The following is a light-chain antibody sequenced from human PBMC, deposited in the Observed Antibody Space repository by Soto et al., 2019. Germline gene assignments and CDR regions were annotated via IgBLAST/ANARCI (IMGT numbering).Light chain of an antibody. J-gene: IGKJ1*01. CDR1: QSVNGW. CDR2: EAS. Sequence: IQMTQSPSTLSASVGDRVTITCRASQSVNGWLAWYQQKPGKAPKLLISEASSLDSGVPSRFSGSGSGTEYVLSISSLQPEDFATYYCQQYYSYWTFGQGTKVEIK. CDR3: QQYYSYWT. V-gene: IGKV1-5*01.